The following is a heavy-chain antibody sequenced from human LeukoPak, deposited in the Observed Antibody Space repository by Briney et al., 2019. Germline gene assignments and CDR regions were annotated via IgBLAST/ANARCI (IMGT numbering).Heavy chain of an antibody. D-gene: IGHD3-10*01. J-gene: IGHJ6*03. CDR1: GFSFSSYW. CDR3: GRAGYGSGIYMDV. V-gene: IGHV3-74*01. Sequence: GGSLRLSCAASGFSFSSYWMHWVRQAPGKGLVWVSRINGDGSITRSADSVKDRFTISRDNAKNTLYLQMSSLGAEDTAVYWCGRAGYGSGIYMDVWGKGTTVTISS. CDR2: INGDGSIT.